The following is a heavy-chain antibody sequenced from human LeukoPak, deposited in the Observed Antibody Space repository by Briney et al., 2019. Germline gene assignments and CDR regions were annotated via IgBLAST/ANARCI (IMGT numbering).Heavy chain of an antibody. CDR3: AKDGSYYYGSGSYHDY. CDR1: GFTFSSYA. V-gene: IGHV3-23*01. CDR2: ISGSGGST. D-gene: IGHD3-10*01. Sequence: GGSLRLSCVASGFTFSSYAMSWVRQAPGKGLEWVSAISGSGGSTYYADSVKGRFTISRDNSKNTLYLQMNSLRAEDTAVYYCAKDGSYYYGSGSYHDYWGQGTLVTVSS. J-gene: IGHJ4*02.